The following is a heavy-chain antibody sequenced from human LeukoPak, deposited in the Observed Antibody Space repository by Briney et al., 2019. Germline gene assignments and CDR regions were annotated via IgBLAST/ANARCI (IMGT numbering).Heavy chain of an antibody. CDR3: ARDLTNHGNSGNYPPGPFDI. CDR1: DGSIINTY. J-gene: IGHJ3*02. Sequence: SETLSLTCTLSDGSIINTYWNWIRQPPGKGLEWIGCLYYSGSTKYNPSLKSRVTISVDTSKNQFSLKLSSVTAADTAVYYCARDLTNHGNSGNYPPGPFDIWGQGTMVTVSS. V-gene: IGHV4-59*01. D-gene: IGHD3-22*01. CDR2: LYYSGST.